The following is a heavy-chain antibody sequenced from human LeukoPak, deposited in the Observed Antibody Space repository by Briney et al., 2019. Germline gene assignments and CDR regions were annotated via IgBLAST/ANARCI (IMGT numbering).Heavy chain of an antibody. CDR2: ISDTSTYI. D-gene: IGHD6-19*01. CDR1: GFTFSGYS. J-gene: IGHJ4*02. Sequence: GGSLRLSCAASGFTFSGYSMNWVRQAPGKGLAWVSSISDTSTYIYYADSVKGRFTISRDNAKNSLYLQMNSLTADDTAFYYCARGGYSSSWGDFDYWGQGTLVTVSS. CDR3: ARGGYSSSWGDFDY. V-gene: IGHV3-21*01.